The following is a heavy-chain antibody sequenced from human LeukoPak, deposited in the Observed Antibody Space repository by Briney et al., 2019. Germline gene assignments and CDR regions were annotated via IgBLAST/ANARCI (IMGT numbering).Heavy chain of an antibody. D-gene: IGHD3-16*01. J-gene: IGHJ4*02. Sequence: QPGGSLRLSCAASGFTLSSYAMSWVRQAPGKGLEWVSAISGSGGSTYYADSVKGRFTITRDNSRDTLYLQMNSLRAEDTAVYYCAKGYYGYVWGSYYFDYWGQGTLVTVSS. CDR1: GFTLSSYA. CDR3: AKGYYGYVWGSYYFDY. V-gene: IGHV3-23*01. CDR2: ISGSGGST.